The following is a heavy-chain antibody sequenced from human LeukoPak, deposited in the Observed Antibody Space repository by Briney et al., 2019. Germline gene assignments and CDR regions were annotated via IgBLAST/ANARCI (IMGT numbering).Heavy chain of an antibody. CDR3: ARDFGAYGDYDFGMDV. V-gene: IGHV3-30*03. J-gene: IGHJ6*02. Sequence: GGSLRLSCAASGFTFSSYGMHWVRQAPGKGLEWVAVISYDGSNKYYIDSVKGRFTISRDNSKNTLYLQMNGLRAEDTAVYYCARDFGAYGDYDFGMDVWGQGTTVTVSS. D-gene: IGHD4-17*01. CDR2: ISYDGSNK. CDR1: GFTFSSYG.